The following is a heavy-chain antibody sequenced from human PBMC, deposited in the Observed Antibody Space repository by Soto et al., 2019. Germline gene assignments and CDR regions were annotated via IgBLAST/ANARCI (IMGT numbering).Heavy chain of an antibody. CDR2: ISSSSSYI. CDR3: ARAPSYGGMDV. D-gene: IGHD1-26*01. Sequence: GGSLRLSCAASGFTFSSYSMNWVRQAPGKGLEWVSSISSSSSYIYYADSVKGRFTISRDNAKNSLYLQMNSLRAEDTAVHYCARAPSYGGMDVWGQGTTVTVSS. V-gene: IGHV3-21*01. J-gene: IGHJ6*02. CDR1: GFTFSSYS.